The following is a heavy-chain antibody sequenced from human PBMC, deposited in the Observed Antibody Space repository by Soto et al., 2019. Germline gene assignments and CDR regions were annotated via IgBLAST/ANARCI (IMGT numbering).Heavy chain of an antibody. CDR2: ISAYNGNT. J-gene: IGHJ4*02. CDR3: ARANQRVVPAAAFDD. CDR1: GYTFTSYG. Sequence: GASVKVSCKASGYTFTSYGISWVRQAPGQGLEWMGWISAYNGNTNYAQKLQGRVTMTTDTSTSTAYMELRSLRSDDTAVYYCARANQRVVPAAAFDDWGQGTRVNVSS. D-gene: IGHD2-2*01. V-gene: IGHV1-18*01.